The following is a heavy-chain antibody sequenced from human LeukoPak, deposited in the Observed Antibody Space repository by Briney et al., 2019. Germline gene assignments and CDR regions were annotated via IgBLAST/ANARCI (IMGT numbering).Heavy chain of an antibody. V-gene: IGHV4-34*01. CDR3: ARGPRGRPRVVVAAVY. J-gene: IGHJ4*02. CDR2: INHSGST. Sequence: SETLSLTCTVSGGSISSYYWSWIRQPPGKGLEWIGEINHSGSTNYNPSLKSRVTISVDTSKNQFSLKLSSVTAADTAVYYCARGPRGRPRVVVAAVYWGQGTLSPSPQ. CDR1: GGSISSYY. D-gene: IGHD2-15*01.